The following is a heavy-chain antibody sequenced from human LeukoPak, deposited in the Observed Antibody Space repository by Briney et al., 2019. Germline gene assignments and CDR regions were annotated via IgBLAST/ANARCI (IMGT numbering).Heavy chain of an antibody. V-gene: IGHV3-53*01. CDR1: GFTVSNNY. J-gene: IGHJ4*02. Sequence: GGSLRLSCAAAGFTVSNNYMTWVRQAPGEGLEWVSVIYSVGSTYYADSVKGRFTISRDNSKNTLYLQMNSLKAEDTAVYYCARARFGEYLDYWGQGTLVTVSS. CDR2: IYSVGST. CDR3: ARARFGEYLDY. D-gene: IGHD3-10*01.